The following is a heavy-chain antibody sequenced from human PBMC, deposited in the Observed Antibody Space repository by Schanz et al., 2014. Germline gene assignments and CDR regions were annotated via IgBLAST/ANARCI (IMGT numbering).Heavy chain of an antibody. CDR2: ISWNGGFI. V-gene: IGHV3-9*01. Sequence: DVQLAESGGGLVQPGGSLRLSCAASGFTLSSYALSWVRQSPGKGLEWVSGISWNGGFIAYGDAVKGRFTISRDNAKNSLYLQMNSLRVDDTAFYFCAKVRGDQRGAFDSWGQGTLVTVSS. CDR3: AKVRGDQRGAFDS. J-gene: IGHJ4*02. D-gene: IGHD4-17*01. CDR1: GFTLSSYA.